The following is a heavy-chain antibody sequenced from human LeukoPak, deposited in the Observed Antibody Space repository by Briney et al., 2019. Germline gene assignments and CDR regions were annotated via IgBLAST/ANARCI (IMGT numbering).Heavy chain of an antibody. V-gene: IGHV4-4*07. CDR1: GGSISSYY. Sequence: SETLSLTCTVSGGSISSYYWSWIRQPAGKGLEWIGRIYTSGSTNYNPSLKSRVTMSVDTSKNQFSLKLSSVTAADTAVYYCARDLVYYYGSGEVSVFDHWGQGTLVTVSS. D-gene: IGHD3-10*01. J-gene: IGHJ5*02. CDR2: IYTSGST. CDR3: ARDLVYYYGSGEVSVFDH.